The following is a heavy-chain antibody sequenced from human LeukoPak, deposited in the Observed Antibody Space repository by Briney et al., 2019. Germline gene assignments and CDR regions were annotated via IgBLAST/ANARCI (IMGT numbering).Heavy chain of an antibody. Sequence: PSETLSLTRTVSGGSISSNTYYWGWIRQPPGKGLEWIGYIYYSGSTYYNPSLKSRVTISVDTSKNQFSLKLSSVTAADTAVYYCARQGSRGAAGYWGQGTLVTVSS. D-gene: IGHD6-13*01. V-gene: IGHV4-39*01. CDR3: ARQGSRGAAGY. CDR1: GGSISSNTYY. CDR2: IYYSGST. J-gene: IGHJ4*02.